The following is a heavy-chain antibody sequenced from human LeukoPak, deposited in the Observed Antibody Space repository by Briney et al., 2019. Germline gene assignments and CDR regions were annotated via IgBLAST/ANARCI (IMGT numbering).Heavy chain of an antibody. Sequence: SETLSLTCTVSGGSISSGGYYWSWIRQHPGKGLEWIGYIYYSGSTYYNPSLKSRVTISVDTSKNQFSLKLSSVTAADTAVYYCARSNYDILTGPDYWGQGTLVTVSS. J-gene: IGHJ4*02. CDR3: ARSNYDILTGPDY. V-gene: IGHV4-31*03. CDR1: GGSISSGGYY. CDR2: IYYSGST. D-gene: IGHD3-9*01.